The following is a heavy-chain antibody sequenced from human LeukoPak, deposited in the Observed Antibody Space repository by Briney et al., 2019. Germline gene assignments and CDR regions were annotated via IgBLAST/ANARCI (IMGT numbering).Heavy chain of an antibody. CDR3: ARDSHQQWLSPEYFQH. CDR1: GFSFSGHW. V-gene: IGHV3-74*01. Sequence: GGSLRLSCTASGFSFSGHWMHWARQLPGKGLVWVSRISPTGSTTSYADSVKGRFTISRDNAKNSLYLQMNSLRAEDTAVYYCARDSHQQWLSPEYFQHWGQGTLVTVSS. CDR2: ISPTGSTT. D-gene: IGHD6-19*01. J-gene: IGHJ1*01.